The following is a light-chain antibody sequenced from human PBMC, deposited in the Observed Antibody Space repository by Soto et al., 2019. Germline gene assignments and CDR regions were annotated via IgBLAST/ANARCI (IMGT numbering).Light chain of an antibody. CDR2: WAS. J-gene: IGKJ2*01. CDR3: QQYYSPPYT. Sequence: IVMTQSPDSLAVSLGERATINCKSSQSVLYSSNNKNYLAWYQQKPGQPPKLLIYWASTRESGVPDRFSGSGSGTAFTLTISSLQAEDVAVYSCQQYYSPPYTFGQGTKLEIK. V-gene: IGKV4-1*01. CDR1: QSVLYSSNNKNY.